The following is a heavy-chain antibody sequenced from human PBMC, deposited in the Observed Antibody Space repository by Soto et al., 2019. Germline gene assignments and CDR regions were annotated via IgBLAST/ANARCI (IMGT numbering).Heavy chain of an antibody. CDR1: GDSISSGGYY. CDR3: ARDQEVNYAEYGGTEYYYGMDI. Sequence: QVQLQESGPRLVKPSQTLSLTCTVSGDSISSGGYYWSWIRQHPGKGLEWIGYIYHSGGAYYNPCLRSRVTISLDTSRNQFSLNLYSVTAADTAVYFCARDQEVNYAEYGGTEYYYGMDIWGQGTTVTVSS. D-gene: IGHD4-17*01. J-gene: IGHJ6*02. V-gene: IGHV4-31*03. CDR2: IYHSGGA.